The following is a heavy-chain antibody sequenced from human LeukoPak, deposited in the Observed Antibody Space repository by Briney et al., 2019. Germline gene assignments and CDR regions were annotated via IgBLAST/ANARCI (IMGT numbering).Heavy chain of an antibody. CDR3: ARPQNPYHYYDSSGYWVSAFDI. CDR2: IYPGDSDT. CDR1: GYSFTSYW. Sequence: GESLQISCKGSGYSFTSYWIGWVRQMPGKGLEWMGIIYPGDSDTRYSPSFQGQVTISADKSTSTAYLQCSSLKASDTAMYYCARPQNPYHYYDSSGYWVSAFDIWGQGTMVTVSS. D-gene: IGHD3-22*01. V-gene: IGHV5-51*01. J-gene: IGHJ3*02.